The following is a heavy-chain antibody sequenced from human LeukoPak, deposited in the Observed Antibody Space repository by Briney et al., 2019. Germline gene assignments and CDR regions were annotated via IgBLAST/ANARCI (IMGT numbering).Heavy chain of an antibody. D-gene: IGHD1-26*01. CDR2: INTYNGNT. CDR1: GGTFSSYA. J-gene: IGHJ4*02. CDR3: ARDLVDGVGAPGAY. V-gene: IGHV1-18*01. Sequence: ASVKVSCKASGGTFSSYAISWVRQAPGQGLEWTGWINTYNGNTNYAQKLQGRVTITTDTSTSTAYMELRSLRSDDTAVFYCARDLVDGVGAPGAYWGQGALVTVSS.